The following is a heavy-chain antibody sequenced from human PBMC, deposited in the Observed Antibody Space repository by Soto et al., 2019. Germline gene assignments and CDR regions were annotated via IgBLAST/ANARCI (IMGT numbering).Heavy chain of an antibody. CDR3: ARDLVVTQYGMDV. CDR1: GYTFTGYY. Sequence: ASVKVSCKASGYTFTGYYMHWVRQAPGQGLEWMGWINPNSGVTNYAQKFQGWVTMTRDTSISTAYMELSRLRSDDTAVYYCARDLVVTQYGMDVWGQGTTVTVSS. CDR2: INPNSGVT. D-gene: IGHD2-21*02. V-gene: IGHV1-2*04. J-gene: IGHJ6*02.